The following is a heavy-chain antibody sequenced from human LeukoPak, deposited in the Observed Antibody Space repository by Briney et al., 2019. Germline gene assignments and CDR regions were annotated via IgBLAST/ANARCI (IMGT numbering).Heavy chain of an antibody. V-gene: IGHV3-7*01. CDR1: GFNFRKSW. J-gene: IGHJ4*02. CDR3: AKDEDFGSGWSFHY. D-gene: IGHD6-19*01. CDR2: IKDDGSEK. Sequence: PGGSLRLSCAASGFNFRKSWMTWVRQAPGKGLEWVANIKDDGSEKYYVDSVKGRFTISKDNAKNSLYLQMNSLRAEDTAVYFCAKDEDFGSGWSFHYWGRGTLVTVSP.